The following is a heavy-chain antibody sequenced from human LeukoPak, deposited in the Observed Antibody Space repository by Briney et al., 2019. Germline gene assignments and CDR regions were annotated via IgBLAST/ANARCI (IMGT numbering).Heavy chain of an antibody. CDR3: ARDNKREQWLASGADY. CDR2: INPKSGFT. V-gene: IGHV1-2*02. D-gene: IGHD6-19*01. J-gene: IGHJ4*02. Sequence: VASVKVSCKASGYTFTSYHMHWVRQAPGQGLEWMGYINPKSGFTLYAPKFQGRVTLTRDPSITTASLNLSRLTSHDTAIYYCARDNKREQWLASGADYWGQGSLVTVSS. CDR1: GYTFTSYH.